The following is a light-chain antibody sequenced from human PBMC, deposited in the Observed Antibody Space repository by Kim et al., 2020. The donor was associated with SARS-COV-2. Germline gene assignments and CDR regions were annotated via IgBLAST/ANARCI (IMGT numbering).Light chain of an antibody. CDR3: QQYGASPLT. V-gene: IGKV3-20*01. J-gene: IGKJ4*01. CDR1: QNVRRNY. Sequence: EIVVTQSPGTLSLSPGERATLSCRASQNVRRNYLAWYQEKPGQAPRLLISGASNRAAGIPDRFSGSGSGTDFTLTISSLEPEDFAVYYCQQYGASPLTFGGGTKVDIK. CDR2: GAS.